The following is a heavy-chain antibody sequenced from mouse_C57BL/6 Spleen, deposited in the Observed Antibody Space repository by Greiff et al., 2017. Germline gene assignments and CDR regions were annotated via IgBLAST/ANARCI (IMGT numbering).Heavy chain of an antibody. Sequence: VQLQQPGAELVKPGASVKLSCKASGYTFTSYWMQWVKQRPGQGLEWIGEIDPSDSYTNYNQKFKGKATLTVDTSSSTAYMQLSSLTSEDSAVYYCARAALGYAMDYWGQGTSVTVSS. CDR3: ARAALGYAMDY. CDR1: GYTFTSYW. D-gene: IGHD4-1*01. J-gene: IGHJ4*01. V-gene: IGHV1-50*01. CDR2: IDPSDSYT.